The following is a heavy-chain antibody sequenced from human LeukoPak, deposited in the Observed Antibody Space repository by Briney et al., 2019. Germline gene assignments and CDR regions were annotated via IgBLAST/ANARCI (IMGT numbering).Heavy chain of an antibody. CDR1: GFTFSSYS. J-gene: IGHJ3*02. Sequence: GGSLRLSCAASGFTFSSYSMNWVRQAPGKGLEWVSSISSSSSYIYYADSVKGRFTIYRDNAKNSLYLQMNSLRAEDTAVYYCARISIHDAFDIWGQGTMVTVSS. D-gene: IGHD6-6*01. V-gene: IGHV3-21*01. CDR3: ARISIHDAFDI. CDR2: ISSSSSYI.